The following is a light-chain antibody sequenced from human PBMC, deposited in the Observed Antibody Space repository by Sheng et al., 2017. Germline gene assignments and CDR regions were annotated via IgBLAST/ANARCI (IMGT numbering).Light chain of an antibody. CDR3: QHYISYPYT. Sequence: DVQMTQSPSFVSATVGDRVTITCRASQGISSWLAWYQQKPGKAPNSLIFAASSLQSGVPSRFSGSGSGTDFTLTISSLQPEDFATYYCQHYISYPYTFGQGTKLEIK. CDR1: QGISSW. J-gene: IGKJ2*01. CDR2: AAS. V-gene: IGKV1D-16*01.